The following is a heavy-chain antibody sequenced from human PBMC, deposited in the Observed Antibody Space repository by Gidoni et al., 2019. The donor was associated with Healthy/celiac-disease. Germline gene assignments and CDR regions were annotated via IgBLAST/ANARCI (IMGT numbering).Heavy chain of an antibody. D-gene: IGHD3-10*01. V-gene: IGHV4-38-2*02. CDR2: IYHSGST. CDR3: ARYGITMVRGVIITVHHFDY. CDR1: GYSISSGYY. J-gene: IGHJ4*02. Sequence: QVQLQESGPGLVKPSETLSLTCTVSGYSISSGYYWGWIRQPPGKGLEWIGSIYHSGSTYYNPSLKSRVTISVDTSKNQFSLKLSSVTAADTAVYYCARYGITMVRGVIITVHHFDYWGQGTLVTVSS.